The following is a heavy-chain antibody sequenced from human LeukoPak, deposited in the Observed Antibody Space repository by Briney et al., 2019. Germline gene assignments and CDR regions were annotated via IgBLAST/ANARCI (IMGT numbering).Heavy chain of an antibody. CDR1: GGSISSYY. J-gene: IGHJ5*02. CDR3: ARSYCSGGSCLNWFDP. D-gene: IGHD2-15*01. V-gene: IGHV4-4*07. Sequence: SETLSLTCTVSGGSISSYYWSWIRQPAGKEVAWIGRIYTSGSTNYNPSLKSRVTMSVDTSKNQFSLKLTSVTAADTAVYYCARSYCSGGSCLNWFDPWGLGTLVTVSS. CDR2: IYTSGST.